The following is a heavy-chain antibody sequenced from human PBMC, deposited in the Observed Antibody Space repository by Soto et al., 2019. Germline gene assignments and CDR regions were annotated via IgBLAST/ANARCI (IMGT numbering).Heavy chain of an antibody. CDR3: ARHSHCSGGSCYGGYWFDP. CDR1: GYSFTSYW. Sequence: EVQLVQSGAEVKKPGESLQISCKGSGYSFTSYWIGWVRQMPGKGLEWMGIIYPGDSDTRYSPSFQGQVTISADKSISTAYLQWSSLKASDTAMYYCARHSHCSGGSCYGGYWFDPWGQGTLVTVSS. D-gene: IGHD2-15*01. J-gene: IGHJ5*02. V-gene: IGHV5-51*01. CDR2: IYPGDSDT.